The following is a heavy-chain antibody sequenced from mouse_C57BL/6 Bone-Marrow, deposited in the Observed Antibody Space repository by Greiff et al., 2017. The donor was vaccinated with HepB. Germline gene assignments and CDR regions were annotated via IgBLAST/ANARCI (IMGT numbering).Heavy chain of an antibody. CDR1: GFTFSNYW. J-gene: IGHJ3*01. D-gene: IGHD2-2*01. V-gene: IGHV6-3*01. CDR3: TGGGYDWFAY. CDR2: IRLKSDNYAT. Sequence: EVKVEESGGGLVQPGGSMKLSCVASGFTFSNYWMNWVRQSPEKGLEWVAQIRLKSDNYATHYAESVKGRFTISRDDSKSSVYLQMNNLRAEDTGIYYCTGGGYDWFAYWGQGTLVTVSA.